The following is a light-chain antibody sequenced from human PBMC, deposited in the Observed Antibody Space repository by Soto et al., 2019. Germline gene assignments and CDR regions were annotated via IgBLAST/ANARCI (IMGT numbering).Light chain of an antibody. Sequence: IVLTQSPGTLSLSPGERTTLSCRASQSISRYLAWYQQKPGQGPRLLIYGTSSRATGIPDRFSGSGSGTDFTLTISRLEPEDFAVYYCQQYGSSITFGQGTRLEI. CDR1: QSISRY. J-gene: IGKJ5*01. V-gene: IGKV3-20*01. CDR2: GTS. CDR3: QQYGSSIT.